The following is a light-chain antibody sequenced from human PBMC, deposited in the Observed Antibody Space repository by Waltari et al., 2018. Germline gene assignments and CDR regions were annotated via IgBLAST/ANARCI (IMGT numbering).Light chain of an antibody. Sequence: QSVLTQPPSASGTPGQRVTISCSGSRSNIGSNYVYWYQQLPGTAPKLLIYRNKPRPSGVPDRFSGSKSGTSASLAISGLRSEDEADYYCAAWDDSLSGRVFGGGTNLTVL. CDR2: RNK. CDR3: AAWDDSLSGRV. CDR1: RSNIGSNY. V-gene: IGLV1-47*01. J-gene: IGLJ3*02.